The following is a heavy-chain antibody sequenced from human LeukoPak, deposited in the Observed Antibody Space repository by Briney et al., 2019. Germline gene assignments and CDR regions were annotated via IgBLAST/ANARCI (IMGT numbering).Heavy chain of an antibody. J-gene: IGHJ5*02. CDR1: GYSISSGYY. D-gene: IGHD2-15*01. Sequence: SETLSLTCTVSGYSISSGYYWGWIRQPPGKGLEWIGSIYYSGSTYYNPSLKSRVTISVDTSKNQFSLKLSSVTAADTAVYYCARLGYCSGGSCYLHKSAKNWFDPWGQGTLVTVSS. V-gene: IGHV4-38-2*02. CDR2: IYYSGST. CDR3: ARLGYCSGGSCYLHKSAKNWFDP.